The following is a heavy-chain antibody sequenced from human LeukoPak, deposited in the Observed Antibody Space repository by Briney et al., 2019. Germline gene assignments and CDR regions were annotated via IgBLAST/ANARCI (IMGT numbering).Heavy chain of an antibody. CDR3: ASDIGD. CDR1: GFTLSTYW. Sequence: PGGSLRLSCAASGFTLSTYWMHWVRQAPGKGLVWVSRISSDGSITTYADPVKGRFTISRDDAKNTLYLQMNSLRAEDTAVYYCASDIGDWGQGTLVTVSP. D-gene: IGHD3-10*01. V-gene: IGHV3-74*03. J-gene: IGHJ4*02. CDR2: ISSDGSIT.